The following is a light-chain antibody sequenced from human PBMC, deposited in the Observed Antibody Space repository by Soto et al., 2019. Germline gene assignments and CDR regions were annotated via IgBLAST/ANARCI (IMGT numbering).Light chain of an antibody. V-gene: IGLV2-8*01. J-gene: IGLJ2*01. CDR1: RSDIGGYNY. CDR3: TSYAGNNIHVV. Sequence: QSALTQPPSASGSPGQSVTISCTGTRSDIGGYNYVSWYQHHPGKTPKIMIFEVTKRPSGVPDRFSGSKSGNTASLTVSGLQAEDEADYYCTSYAGNNIHVVFGGGTKLTVL. CDR2: EVT.